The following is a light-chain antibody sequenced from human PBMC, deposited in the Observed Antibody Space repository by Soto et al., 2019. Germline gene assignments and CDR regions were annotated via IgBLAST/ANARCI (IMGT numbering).Light chain of an antibody. J-gene: IGKJ1*01. V-gene: IGKV1D-16*01. CDR2: GAT. Sequence: DIQLTQSPSSVSASVGDRVTITCRASQDINSWLAWYQQKPGKAPKLLIDGATTLQSGVPSRSGGSGSGTDFSLTISNLQHDDFDTYYCQHYNSYSEALGQGTKVDIK. CDR3: QHYNSYSEA. CDR1: QDINSW.